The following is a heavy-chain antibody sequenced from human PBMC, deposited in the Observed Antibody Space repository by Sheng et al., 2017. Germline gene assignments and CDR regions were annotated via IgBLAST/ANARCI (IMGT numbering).Heavy chain of an antibody. CDR2: ISSSGSTM. CDR3: AREVSGGGRRGTGMGL. V-gene: IGHV3-48*03. CDR1: GFTFSSYE. J-gene: IGHJ3*01. Sequence: EVQLVESGGGLVQPGGSLRLYCAASGFTFSSYEMNWVRQAPGRGLEWISYISSSGSTMYYADSVKGRFTISRDNANDSLSLQMNSLRAEDTALYYCAREVSGGGRRGTGMGLWGQGDNGHRLF. D-gene: IGHD2-15*01.